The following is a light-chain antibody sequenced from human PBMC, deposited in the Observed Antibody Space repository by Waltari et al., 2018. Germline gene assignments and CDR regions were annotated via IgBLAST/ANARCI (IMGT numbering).Light chain of an antibody. CDR2: DVS. J-gene: IGLJ2*01. CDR1: SSDVGAYNY. V-gene: IGLV2-14*03. Sequence: QYALTQPASVSGSPGPSITISCTGPSSDVGAYNYVSWYQQHPGKVPKRIIYDVSHRPSGVAFRFSGSKSDNTASLTISGLQAEDEADYYCISYTTSDTMIFGGGTKLTVL. CDR3: ISYTTSDTMI.